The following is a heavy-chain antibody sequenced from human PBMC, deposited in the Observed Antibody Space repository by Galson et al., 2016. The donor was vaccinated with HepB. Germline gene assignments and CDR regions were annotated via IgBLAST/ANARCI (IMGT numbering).Heavy chain of an antibody. CDR1: GFTVSSHA. CDR2: INIHNDKM. CDR3: VRLRYWLQSYYAMDV. V-gene: IGHV3-23*01. Sequence: SLRLSCAASGFTVSSHAMTWVRQAPGKGLEWASGINIHNDKMYYADSVKGRFTVSKDNSRNTVYLQMDGLRADDTAAYYCVRLRYWLQSYYAMDVWGQGVTVTVSS. D-gene: IGHD2-21*01. J-gene: IGHJ6*02.